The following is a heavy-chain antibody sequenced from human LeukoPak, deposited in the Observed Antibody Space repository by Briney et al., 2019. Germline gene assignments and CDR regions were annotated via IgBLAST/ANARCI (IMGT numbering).Heavy chain of an antibody. CDR1: GGSISSGAYY. J-gene: IGHJ3*02. CDR2: VYYSGST. V-gene: IGHV4-39*01. D-gene: IGHD6-6*01. Sequence: PSETLSLTCTVSGGSISSGAYYWGWIRQPPGKGLEWIGSVYYSGSTYYNPSLKSRVTISVDTSKNQFSLKLSSVTAADTAVYYCARYGTGRIAARPEAFDIWGQGTMVTVSS. CDR3: ARYGTGRIAARPEAFDI.